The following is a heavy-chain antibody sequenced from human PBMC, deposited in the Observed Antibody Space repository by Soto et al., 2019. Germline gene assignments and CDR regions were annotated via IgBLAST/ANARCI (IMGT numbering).Heavy chain of an antibody. CDR1: GSTFSRYA. CDR2: ISARGGST. CDR3: AKTHYYDSSGYRYPHYYYYGMDV. Sequence: PGGSLRLSCAASGSTFSRYAMHWVRQAPGKGLEWVSEISARGGSTYYADFVNGRTTISRDNPKSTLYLQMKSLRAEDTAVYYCAKTHYYDSSGYRYPHYYYYGMDVWGQGTTVNVSS. V-gene: IGHV3-23*01. J-gene: IGHJ6*02. D-gene: IGHD3-22*01.